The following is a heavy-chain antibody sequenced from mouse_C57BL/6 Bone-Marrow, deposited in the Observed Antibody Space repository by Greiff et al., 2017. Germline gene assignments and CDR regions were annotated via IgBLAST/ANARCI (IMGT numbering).Heavy chain of an antibody. CDR1: GFTFSSYA. J-gene: IGHJ1*03. CDR3: ARDLPYDYDFWYFDV. Sequence: EVKLMESGGGLVKPGGSLKLSCAASGFTFSSYAMSWVRQTPEKRLEWVATISDGGSYTYYPDNVKGRFTISRDNAKNNLYLQMSHLKSEDTAMYYCARDLPYDYDFWYFDVWGTGTTVTVSS. V-gene: IGHV5-4*01. D-gene: IGHD2-4*01. CDR2: ISDGGSYT.